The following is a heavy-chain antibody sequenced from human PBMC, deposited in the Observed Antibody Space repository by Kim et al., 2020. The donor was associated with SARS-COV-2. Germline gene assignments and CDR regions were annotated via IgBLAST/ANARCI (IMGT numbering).Heavy chain of an antibody. D-gene: IGHD3-10*01. CDR2: INTNTGNP. Sequence: ASVKVSCKASGYTFTSYAMNWVRQAPGQGLEWMGWINTNTGNPTYAQGFTGRFVFSLDTSVSTAYLQISSLKAEDTAVYYCATAKILYYYGSGDPSTRNWFDPWGQGTLVTVSS. CDR3: ATAKILYYYGSGDPSTRNWFDP. J-gene: IGHJ5*02. CDR1: GYTFTSYA. V-gene: IGHV7-4-1*02.